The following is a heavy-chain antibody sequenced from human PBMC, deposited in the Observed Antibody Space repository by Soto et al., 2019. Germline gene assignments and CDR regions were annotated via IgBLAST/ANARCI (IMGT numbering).Heavy chain of an antibody. V-gene: IGHV2-5*02. CDR1: GVSLTTSGVG. CDR3: AHRQRTVVVGAPFDL. CDR2: IYWDDDK. D-gene: IGHD2-15*01. Sequence: QITLRESGPTLVQPTQTLTLTCTLSGVSLTTSGVGVGWIRQPPGKALEWLALIYWDDDKRFSPSLKSRLANPRDTSKNQVVMTMTDMAPVDTAIYYCAHRQRTVVVGAPFDLWGQGSQVTVSS. J-gene: IGHJ4*02.